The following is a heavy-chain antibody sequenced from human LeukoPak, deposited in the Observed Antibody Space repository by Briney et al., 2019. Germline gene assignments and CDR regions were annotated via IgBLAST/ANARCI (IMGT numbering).Heavy chain of an antibody. J-gene: IGHJ4*02. Sequence: RASVKVSCKASGGTFSSYAISWVRQAPGQGLEWMGGIIPIFGTANYAQKFQGRVTITTDESTSTAYMELSSLRSEDTAVYYCARSEEDNWNYSPIDYWGQGTLVTVSS. CDR3: ARSEEDNWNYSPIDY. D-gene: IGHD1-7*01. CDR1: GGTFSSYA. V-gene: IGHV1-69*05. CDR2: IIPIFGTA.